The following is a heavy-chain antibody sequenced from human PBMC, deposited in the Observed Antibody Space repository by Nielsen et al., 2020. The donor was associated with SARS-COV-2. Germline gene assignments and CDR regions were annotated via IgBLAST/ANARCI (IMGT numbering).Heavy chain of an antibody. CDR1: GFTFSSYA. CDR2: ISGSGGST. Sequence: GGSLRLSCAASGFTFSSYAMSWVRQAPGKGLEWVSAISGSGGSTYYADSVKGRFTISRDNSKNTLYLQMNSLRAEDTAVYYCAKDIQGSYYYYGMDVWGQGTTVTVSS. D-gene: IGHD2-21*01. J-gene: IGHJ6*02. V-gene: IGHV3-23*01. CDR3: AKDIQGSYYYYGMDV.